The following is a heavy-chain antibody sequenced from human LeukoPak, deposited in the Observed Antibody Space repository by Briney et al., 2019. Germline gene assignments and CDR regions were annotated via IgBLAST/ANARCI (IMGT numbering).Heavy chain of an antibody. CDR2: IIPLLGIT. CDR1: EGTFSNNA. V-gene: IGHV1-69*04. CDR3: ARETDWHPFYFDS. J-gene: IGHJ4*02. D-gene: IGHD3/OR15-3a*01. Sequence: ASVKVSCKASEGTFSNNAINWVRQAPGQGLQWMGRIIPLLGITHYAQNFRGRITITADKSSSTAYMELNSLRSEDSAIYYCARETDWHPFYFDSWGQGTLVTASS.